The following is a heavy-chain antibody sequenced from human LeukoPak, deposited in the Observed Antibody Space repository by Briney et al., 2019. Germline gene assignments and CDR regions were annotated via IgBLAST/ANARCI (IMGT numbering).Heavy chain of an antibody. CDR1: GFTFSNYE. D-gene: IGHD4-17*01. J-gene: IGHJ2*01. CDR2: IDSSGTTA. CDR3: ARDEDTVTTGWWYFDL. V-gene: IGHV3-48*03. Sequence: PGGSLRLSCAASGFTFSNYEMNWVRQAPGKGPERGSYIDSSGTTAYYALSVKGRFTISRDNAKNSLYLQMNSLRAEDSAIYYCARDEDTVTTGWWYFDLWGRGTLVTVAS.